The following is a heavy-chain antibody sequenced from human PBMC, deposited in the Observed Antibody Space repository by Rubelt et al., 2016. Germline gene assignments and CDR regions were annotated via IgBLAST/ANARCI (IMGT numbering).Heavy chain of an antibody. CDR1: RYW. Sequence: RYWMHWVRQAPGKGLVWVSRINTDGSTSYADSVKGRFTISTDNAKNSLFLQMSSLRAEDTAVYYCARGPFTVINLWGQGTLVTVSS. CDR3: ARGPFTVINL. D-gene: IGHD2-21*01. J-gene: IGHJ5*02. V-gene: IGHV3-74*01. CDR2: INTDGST.